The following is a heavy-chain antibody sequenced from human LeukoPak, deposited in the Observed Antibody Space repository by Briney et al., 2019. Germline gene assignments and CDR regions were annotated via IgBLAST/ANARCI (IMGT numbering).Heavy chain of an antibody. D-gene: IGHD3-22*01. Sequence: GGSLRLSCAASGFTFSSYSMNWVRQAPGKGLEWVSSISSSSSYIYYADSVKGRFTISRDNAKNSLYLQMNSLRAEDTAVYYCARGGNEVVADAEYFQHWGQGTLVTVSS. CDR3: ARGGNEVVADAEYFQH. V-gene: IGHV3-21*01. CDR2: ISSSSSYI. J-gene: IGHJ1*01. CDR1: GFTFSSYS.